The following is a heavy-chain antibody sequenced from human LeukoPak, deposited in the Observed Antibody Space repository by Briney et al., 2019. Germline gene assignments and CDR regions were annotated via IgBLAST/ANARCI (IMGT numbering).Heavy chain of an antibody. CDR2: IYTDGST. J-gene: IGHJ4*02. CDR1: GFIVSSNY. D-gene: IGHD6-19*01. CDR3: ARDDVAVAGDDY. V-gene: IGHV3-53*01. Sequence: GGSLRLSCAASGFIVSSNYMTWVRQAPGKGLEWVSVIYTDGSTFYADSVKGRFTISRDNSKNTLYLQMNSLRADDTGVYYCARDDVAVAGDDYWGRGNLVTVSS.